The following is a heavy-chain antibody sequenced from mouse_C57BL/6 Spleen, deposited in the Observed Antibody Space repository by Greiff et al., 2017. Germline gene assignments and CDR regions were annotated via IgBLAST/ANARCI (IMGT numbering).Heavy chain of an antibody. CDR3: ERGRPHYFDY. Sequence: EVQLQQSGPELVKPGASVTIPCKASGYTFTDYNMDWVKQSHGKSLEWIGDINPNNGGTIYNQKFKGKATLTVDKSSSTAYMGLRGLTSEDTAVDYCERGRPHYFDYWGQGTTLTVSS. D-gene: IGHD6-1*01. CDR1: GYTFTDYN. CDR2: INPNNGGT. J-gene: IGHJ2*01. V-gene: IGHV1-18*01.